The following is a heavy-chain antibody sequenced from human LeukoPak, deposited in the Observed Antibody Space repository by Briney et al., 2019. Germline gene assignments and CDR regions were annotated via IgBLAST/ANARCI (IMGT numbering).Heavy chain of an antibody. V-gene: IGHV1-2*02. CDR1: GYTFTGYY. D-gene: IGHD6-13*01. CDR3: ARADPGIAAPFSY. J-gene: IGHJ4*02. CDR2: INPNSGGT. Sequence: ASVKVSCKASGYTFTGYYMHWVRQAPGQGLEWMGGINPNSGGTNYAQKFQGRVTMTRDTSISTAYMELSRLRSDDTAVYYCARADPGIAAPFSYWGQGTLVTVSS.